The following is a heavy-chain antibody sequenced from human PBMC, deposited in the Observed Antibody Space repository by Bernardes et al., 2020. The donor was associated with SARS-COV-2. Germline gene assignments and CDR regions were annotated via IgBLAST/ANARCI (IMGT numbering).Heavy chain of an antibody. CDR2: INPNSGGT. Sequence: ASVKVCCKASGYTFTDYYMHWVRQAPGQGLEWMGWINPNSGGTNSTQEFQGWVTMTRDTSISTAYMELSRLTSDDTAVYYCASAGSAECGGDCWLDYWGQGTLVTVSS. J-gene: IGHJ4*02. CDR1: GYTFTDYY. D-gene: IGHD2-21*01. CDR3: ASAGSAECGGDCWLDY. V-gene: IGHV1-2*04.